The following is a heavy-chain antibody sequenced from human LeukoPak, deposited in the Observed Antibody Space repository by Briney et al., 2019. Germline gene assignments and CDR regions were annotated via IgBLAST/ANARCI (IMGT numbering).Heavy chain of an antibody. V-gene: IGHV4-39*01. CDR3: ARFRSHRFGELFVGY. D-gene: IGHD3-10*01. J-gene: IGHJ4*02. Sequence: PSETLSLTCTVSGGSISSSSYYWGWIRQPPGKGLEWIGSIYYSGSTYYNPSLKSRVTISVDTSNNQFSLKLSSVTAADTAVYYCARFRSHRFGELFVGYWGQGTLVTVSS. CDR1: GGSISSSSYY. CDR2: IYYSGST.